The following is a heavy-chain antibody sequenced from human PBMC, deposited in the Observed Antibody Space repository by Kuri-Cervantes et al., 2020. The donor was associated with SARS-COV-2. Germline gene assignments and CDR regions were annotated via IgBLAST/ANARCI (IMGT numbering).Heavy chain of an antibody. CDR3: ARLFSPWSVVGDY. CDR2: IYYSGST. J-gene: IGHJ4*02. CDR1: GGSFSSYY. V-gene: IGHV4-39*01. D-gene: IGHD1-1*01. Sequence: SETLSLTCAVYGGSFSSYYWGWIRQPPGKGLEWIGTIYYSGSTDYNPSLKSRVTISVDTSKNQFSLKLRSVTATDTAVYYCARLFSPWSVVGDYWGQGTLVTVSS.